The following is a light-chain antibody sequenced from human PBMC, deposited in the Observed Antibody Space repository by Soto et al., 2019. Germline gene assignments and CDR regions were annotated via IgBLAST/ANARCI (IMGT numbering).Light chain of an antibody. Sequence: QSVLTQPASVSGSPGQSITISCTGTSSDVGGYNYVSWYQQHPGKAPKLMIYDVSNRPSGVSNRFSGSKSGNTASLTISGLQAEDEADYCSSYTSSSTLLYVFGTGTQLTVL. CDR3: SSYTSSSTLLYV. CDR2: DVS. J-gene: IGLJ1*01. CDR1: SSDVGGYNY. V-gene: IGLV2-14*01.